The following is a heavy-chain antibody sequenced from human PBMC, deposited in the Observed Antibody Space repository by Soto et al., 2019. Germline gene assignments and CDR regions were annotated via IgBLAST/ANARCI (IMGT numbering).Heavy chain of an antibody. CDR2: ISYDGSNK. CDR3: ARDGGASLLWFGEVDS. V-gene: IGHV3-30-3*01. J-gene: IGHJ4*02. Sequence: QVQLVESGGGVVQPGRSLRLSCAASGFTFRSYALHWVRQAPGKGLEWVAVISYDGSNKYYADSVKGRFTISRDNPKGALFLQMDSLRADDTAVYYCARDGGASLLWFGEVDSWGQGTLVTVSS. CDR1: GFTFRSYA. D-gene: IGHD3-10*01.